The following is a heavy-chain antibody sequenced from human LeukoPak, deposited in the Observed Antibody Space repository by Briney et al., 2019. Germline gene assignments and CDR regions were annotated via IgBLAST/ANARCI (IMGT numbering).Heavy chain of an antibody. CDR2: IYYSGST. CDR3: ARGNIASTGLSWFDP. J-gene: IGHJ5*02. Sequence: PSETLSLTCTVSGGSISSYYWSWIRQPPGKGLEWIGSIYYSGSTNYNPSLKSRVTISVDTSKNQFSLKLSSVTAADTAVYYCARGNIASTGLSWFDPWGQGTLVTVSS. D-gene: IGHD6-13*01. CDR1: GGSISSYY. V-gene: IGHV4-59*08.